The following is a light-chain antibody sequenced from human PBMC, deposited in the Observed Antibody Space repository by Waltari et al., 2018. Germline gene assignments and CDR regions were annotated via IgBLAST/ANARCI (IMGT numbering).Light chain of an antibody. CDR2: KAS. J-gene: IGKJ1*01. Sequence: DIQMTQSPSTLSASVGDRVTITCRASQSISNWVAWYQQKPGKAPKLLIYKASSLESGVPSRFSGRGSGTEFTLTISSLQPDDFASYYCQQYNSYSGTFGLGTKVEIK. CDR1: QSISNW. V-gene: IGKV1-5*03. CDR3: QQYNSYSGT.